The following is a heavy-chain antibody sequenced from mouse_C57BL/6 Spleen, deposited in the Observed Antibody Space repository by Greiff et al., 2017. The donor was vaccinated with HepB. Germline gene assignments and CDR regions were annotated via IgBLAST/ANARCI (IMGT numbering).Heavy chain of an antibody. CDR2: IHPNSGST. Sequence: QVQLQQPGAELVKPGASVKLSCKASGYTFTSYWMHWVKQRPGQGLEWIGMIHPNSGSTNYNEKFKSKATLTVDKSSSTAYMQLSSLTSEDSAVYYCASYDGYYDWNFDVWGTGTTVTVSS. J-gene: IGHJ1*03. CDR3: ASYDGYYDWNFDV. CDR1: GYTFTSYW. D-gene: IGHD2-3*01. V-gene: IGHV1-64*01.